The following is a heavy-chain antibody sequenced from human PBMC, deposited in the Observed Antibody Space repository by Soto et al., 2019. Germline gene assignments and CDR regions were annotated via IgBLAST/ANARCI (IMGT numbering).Heavy chain of an antibody. V-gene: IGHV1-18*04. Sequence: SGKVSCEPSGYTFASYGISRVRQAPGQGLEWMGWISAYNGNTNYAQKLQGRVTMTTDTSTSTAYMELRSLRSDDTAVYYCARDLEPGYYDFWSGYPTFDYWGQGTLVTGSS. CDR1: GYTFASYG. J-gene: IGHJ4*02. D-gene: IGHD3-3*01. CDR2: ISAYNGNT. CDR3: ARDLEPGYYDFWSGYPTFDY.